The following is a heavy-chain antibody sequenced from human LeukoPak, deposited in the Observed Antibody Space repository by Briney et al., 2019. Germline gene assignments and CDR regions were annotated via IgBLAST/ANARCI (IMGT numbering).Heavy chain of an antibody. CDR3: AKDRMVKGSSWNY. CDR2: ISWNSGSI. V-gene: IGHV3-9*01. Sequence: GRSLRLSCAASGFTFDDYAMHWVRQAPGKGLEWVSGISWNSGSIGYADSVKGRFTISRDNSKNTLYLQMNSLRAEDTAVYYCAKDRMVKGSSWNYWGQGTLVTVSS. CDR1: GFTFDDYA. J-gene: IGHJ4*02. D-gene: IGHD6-13*01.